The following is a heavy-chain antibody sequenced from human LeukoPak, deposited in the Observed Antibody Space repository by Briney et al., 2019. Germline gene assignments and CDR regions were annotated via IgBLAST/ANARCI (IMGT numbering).Heavy chain of an antibody. V-gene: IGHV3-23*01. Sequence: PGGSLRPSCAASGFTFSSSAMGWVRQAPGKGLEWVSTISGSGGSTYYADSVKGQFTVSRDNSKNTLYLQMNSLRAEDTAVYYCAKEGRSGWSKFFDYWGQGTLVTVSS. CDR2: ISGSGGST. CDR3: AKEGRSGWSKFFDY. D-gene: IGHD6-19*01. J-gene: IGHJ4*02. CDR1: GFTFSSSA.